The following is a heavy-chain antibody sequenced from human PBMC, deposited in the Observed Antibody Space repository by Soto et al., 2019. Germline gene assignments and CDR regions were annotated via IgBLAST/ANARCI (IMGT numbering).Heavy chain of an antibody. CDR3: ARAPRYVFWSGYPLWYYGMDV. J-gene: IGHJ6*02. CDR2: ISAYNGNT. D-gene: IGHD3-3*01. V-gene: IGHV1-18*01. Sequence: ASVKVSCKASGYTFTSYGISWVRQAPGQGLEWMGWISAYNGNTNYAQKLQGRVTMTTDTSTSTAYMELRSLRSDDTAVYYCARAPRYVFWSGYPLWYYGMDVWGQGTTVTVSS. CDR1: GYTFTSYG.